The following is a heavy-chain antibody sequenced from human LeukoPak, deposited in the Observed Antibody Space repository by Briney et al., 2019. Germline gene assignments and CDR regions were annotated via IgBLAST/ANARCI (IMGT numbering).Heavy chain of an antibody. Sequence: SETLSLTCIVSGGSITSHYWSWIRQPPGKGLEWIGFIYYTGSTNYNPSLKSRVTISVDTSKNQFSLKLSSVTAADTAVYYCAGMRITTPTVRTLDYWGQGTLVTVSS. V-gene: IGHV4-59*11. CDR3: AGMRITTPTVRTLDY. CDR1: GGSITSHY. CDR2: IYYTGST. D-gene: IGHD1-14*01. J-gene: IGHJ4*02.